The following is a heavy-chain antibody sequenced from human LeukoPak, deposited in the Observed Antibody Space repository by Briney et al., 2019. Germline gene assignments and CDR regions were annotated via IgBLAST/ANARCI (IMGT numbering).Heavy chain of an antibody. J-gene: IGHJ5*02. D-gene: IGHD3-9*01. CDR1: GYTLITYD. V-gene: IGHV1-8*01. Sequence: GASVTVSCTSSGYTLITYDINWVRQATGQGPEWMGWINPNSGNAGYGKKFQGRVHLTRNASTSTVYMEFSRLESDDTAIYYCVRAPQEDRGPFTGIRTVNWFSPWGQGTPVTVSS. CDR3: VRAPQEDRGPFTGIRTVNWFSP. CDR2: INPNSGNA.